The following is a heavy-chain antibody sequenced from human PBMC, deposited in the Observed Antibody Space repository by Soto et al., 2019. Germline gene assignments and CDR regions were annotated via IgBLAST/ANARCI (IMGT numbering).Heavy chain of an antibody. CDR2: ISSNGGST. J-gene: IGHJ4*02. CDR3: VTNGGPPIDIAALDY. Sequence: PVGSLRLSCSASGFTFSSYAMHWVRQAPGKGLEYVSAISSNGGSTYYADSVKGRFTISRDNSKNTLYLQMSSLRAEDTAVYYCVTNGGPPIDIAALDYWGQGTLVTVSS. D-gene: IGHD6-13*01. V-gene: IGHV3-64D*06. CDR1: GFTFSSYA.